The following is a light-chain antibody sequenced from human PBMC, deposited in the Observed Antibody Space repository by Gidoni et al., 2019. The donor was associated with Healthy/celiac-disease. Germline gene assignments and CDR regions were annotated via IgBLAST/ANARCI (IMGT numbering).Light chain of an antibody. J-gene: IGKJ5*01. CDR3: IQALQTPPFT. CDR2: LGS. Sequence: DIVMTQSPLSLPVTPGEPASIACRSSQSLLHSNGYNYLDWYLQKPGQSHQRLIYLGSNRAAGVPDRFRGSGSGTDFTLKIIRVEAEDVVVEYCIQALQTPPFTFGQGTRLEIK. CDR1: QSLLHSNGYNY. V-gene: IGKV2-28*01.